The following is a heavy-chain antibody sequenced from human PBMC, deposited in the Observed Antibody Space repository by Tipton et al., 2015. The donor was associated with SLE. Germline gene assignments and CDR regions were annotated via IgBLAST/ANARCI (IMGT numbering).Heavy chain of an antibody. J-gene: IGHJ1*01. Sequence: TLSLTCAVSAYSISSGYYWGWIRQPPGKGLEWIGSIYHSGSTYYNPSLKSRVTISVDTSKNQFSLKLSSVTAADTAVYYCATVDCGGDCAPAEYFQHWGQGTLATVSS. V-gene: IGHV4-38-2*01. D-gene: IGHD2-21*01. CDR1: AYSISSGYY. CDR2: IYHSGST. CDR3: ATVDCGGDCAPAEYFQH.